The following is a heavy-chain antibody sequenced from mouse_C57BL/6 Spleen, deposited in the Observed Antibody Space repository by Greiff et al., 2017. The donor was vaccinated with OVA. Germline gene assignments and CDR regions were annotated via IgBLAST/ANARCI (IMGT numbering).Heavy chain of an antibody. V-gene: IGHV14-2*01. J-gene: IGHJ2*01. Sequence: EVKLVESGAELVKPGASVKLSCTASGFNIKDYYMHWVKQRTEQGLEWIGRIDPEDGETKYAPKFQGKATITADTSSNTAYLQLSSLTSEDTAVYYCARGITTVVATDYWGQGTTLTVSS. D-gene: IGHD1-1*01. CDR1: GFNIKDYY. CDR3: ARGITTVVATDY. CDR2: IDPEDGET.